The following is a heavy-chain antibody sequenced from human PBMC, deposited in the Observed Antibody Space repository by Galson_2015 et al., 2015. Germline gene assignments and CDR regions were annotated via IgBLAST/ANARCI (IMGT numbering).Heavy chain of an antibody. CDR1: GGTFSSYA. CDR2: IIPIFGIE. CDR3: ARDPIQYIRHYYYGMDV. Sequence: SVKVCCKASGGTFSSYAISWVRQAPGQGLEWMGGIIPIFGIENYAQKFQGRVTITADKSTSTAYMELSSLRSEDTSVYYCARDPIQYIRHYYYGMDVWGQGTTVTVSS. D-gene: IGHD6-6*01. V-gene: IGHV1-69*10. J-gene: IGHJ6*02.